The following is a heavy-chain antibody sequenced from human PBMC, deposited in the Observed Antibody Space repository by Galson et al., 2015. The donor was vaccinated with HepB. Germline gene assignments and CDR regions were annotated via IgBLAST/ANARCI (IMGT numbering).Heavy chain of an antibody. J-gene: IGHJ5*02. D-gene: IGHD3-10*01. V-gene: IGHV5-51*01. Sequence: QSGAEVKKPGESLKISCKGSGYSFTSYWIGWVRQMPGKGLEWMGIIYPGDSDTRYSPSFQGQVTISADKSISTAYLQWSSLKASDTAMYYCAGSGRPVLWFGELFNNWFDPWGQGTLVTVSS. CDR2: IYPGDSDT. CDR3: AGSGRPVLWFGELFNNWFDP. CDR1: GYSFTSYW.